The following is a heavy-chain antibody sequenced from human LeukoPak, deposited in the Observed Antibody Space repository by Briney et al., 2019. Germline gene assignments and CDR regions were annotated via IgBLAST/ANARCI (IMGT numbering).Heavy chain of an antibody. CDR1: GFTFSSYW. Sequence: GGSLRLSCATSGFTFSSYWMHWVRQAPGKGLVWVSRINTDGSSTSYADSVKGRFTISRDNAKNTLYLQMNSLRAEDTAVYYCARGIPGPYYYYMDVWGKGTTVTVSS. J-gene: IGHJ6*03. V-gene: IGHV3-74*01. CDR3: ARGIPGPYYYYMDV. CDR2: INTDGSST. D-gene: IGHD2-21*01.